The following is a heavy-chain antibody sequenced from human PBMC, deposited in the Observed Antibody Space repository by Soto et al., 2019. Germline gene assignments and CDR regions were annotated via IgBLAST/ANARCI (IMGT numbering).Heavy chain of an antibody. CDR1: GYTFTSYG. V-gene: IGHV1-18*01. Sequence: SVKVSCKASGYTFTSYGISWLRQAPGQGLEWMGWISAYNGNTNYAQKLQGRVTMTTDTSISTAYLQWSSLKASDTAMYYCAIAGLSGWYQSFETFQHWGQGTLVTVSS. CDR3: AIAGLSGWYQSFETFQH. CDR2: ISAYNGNT. D-gene: IGHD6-19*01. J-gene: IGHJ1*01.